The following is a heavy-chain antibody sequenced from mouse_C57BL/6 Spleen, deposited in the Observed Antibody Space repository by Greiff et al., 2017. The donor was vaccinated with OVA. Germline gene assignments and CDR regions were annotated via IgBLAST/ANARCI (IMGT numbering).Heavy chain of an antibody. V-gene: IGHV1-15*01. CDR3: TRRHYDYRYWYFDV. Sequence: QVHVKQSGAELVRPGASVTLSCKASGYTFTDYEMHWVKQTPVHGLEWIGAIDPETGGTAYNQKFKGKAILTADKSSSTAYMELRSLTSEDSAVYYCTRRHYDYRYWYFDVWGTGTTVTVSS. D-gene: IGHD2-4*01. CDR1: GYTFTDYE. J-gene: IGHJ1*03. CDR2: IDPETGGT.